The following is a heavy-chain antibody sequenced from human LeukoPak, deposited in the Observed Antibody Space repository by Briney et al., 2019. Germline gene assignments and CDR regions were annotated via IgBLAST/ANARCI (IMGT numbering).Heavy chain of an antibody. D-gene: IGHD3-16*01. CDR3: ARDQPHRVPGGHDY. CDR1: GYTFTTYG. J-gene: IGHJ4*02. CDR2: ISTYDGNT. V-gene: IGHV1-18*01. Sequence: ASVMVSCKASGYTFTTYGINWVRQAPGQGLEWMGWISTYDGNTNYAQNLRGRVSMIRDTSTSTAYLELRDLRSDDTAMYYCARDQPHRVPGGHDYWGQGTLVTVSS.